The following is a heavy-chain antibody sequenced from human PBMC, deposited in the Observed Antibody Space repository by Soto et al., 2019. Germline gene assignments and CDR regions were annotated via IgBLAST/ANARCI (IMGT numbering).Heavy chain of an antibody. D-gene: IGHD4-4*01. Sequence: QVQLQESGPGLVKPSETLSLTCTVSGGSISSYYWSWIRQPPGKGLEWIGYIYYTGSTNYNPSLKSRVTISVDSSENXXSLKLSSVTAADTAVYYCARDGYTLTPNYYYGMDVWGQGTTVTVSS. CDR1: GGSISSYY. V-gene: IGHV4-59*01. CDR3: ARDGYTLTPNYYYGMDV. J-gene: IGHJ6*02. CDR2: IYYTGST.